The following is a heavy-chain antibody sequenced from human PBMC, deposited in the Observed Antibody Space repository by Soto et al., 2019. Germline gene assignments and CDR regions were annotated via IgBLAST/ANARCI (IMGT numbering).Heavy chain of an antibody. CDR2: IYPGDSDT. CDR3: ARHGGEYCSSTSCDGGGNYYYYGMDV. J-gene: IGHJ6*02. D-gene: IGHD2-2*01. CDR1: GYSFTSYW. V-gene: IGHV5-51*01. Sequence: GESLKISCKGSGYSFTSYWIGWVRQMPGKGPEWMGIIYPGDSDTRYSPSFQGQVTISADKSISTAYLQWSSLKASDTAMYYCARHGGEYCSSTSCDGGGNYYYYGMDVWGQGTTVTVSS.